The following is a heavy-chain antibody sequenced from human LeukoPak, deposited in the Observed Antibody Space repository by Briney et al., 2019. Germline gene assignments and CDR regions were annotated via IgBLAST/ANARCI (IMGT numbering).Heavy chain of an antibody. Sequence: GGSLRLSCAASGFTFSSYSMNWVRQAPGKGLEWVSSISSSSSYIYYADSVKGRFTISRDNAKNSLYLQMNSLRVEDTAIYYCARISRGELPAFWGQGTLVIVSS. D-gene: IGHD1-7*01. V-gene: IGHV3-21*04. CDR2: ISSSSSYI. J-gene: IGHJ4*02. CDR1: GFTFSSYS. CDR3: ARISRGELPAF.